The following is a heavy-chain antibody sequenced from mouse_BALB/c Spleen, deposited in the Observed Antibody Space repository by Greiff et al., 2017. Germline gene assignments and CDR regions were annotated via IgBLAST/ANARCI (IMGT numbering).Heavy chain of an antibody. D-gene: IGHD2-4*01. J-gene: IGHJ4*01. CDR3: ARAYYYDYDYAMDY. CDR1: GFSLTGYG. CDR2: IWGDGST. Sequence: VQVVESGPGLVAPSQSLSITCTVSGFSLTGYGVNWVRQPPGKGLEWLGMIWGDGSTDYNSALKSRLSISKDNSKSQVFLKMNSLQTDDTARYYCARAYYYDYDYAMDYWGQGTSVTVSS. V-gene: IGHV2-6-7*01.